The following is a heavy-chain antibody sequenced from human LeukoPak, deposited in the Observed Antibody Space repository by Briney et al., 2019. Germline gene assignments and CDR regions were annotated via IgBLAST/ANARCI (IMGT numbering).Heavy chain of an antibody. CDR1: GGSFSGYY. J-gene: IGHJ4*02. CDR3: ASGMTWPPFDY. D-gene: IGHD2-21*02. V-gene: IGHV4-34*01. Sequence: SETLSLTCAVYGGSFSGYYWSWIRQPPGKGLEWIGEINHSGSTNYNPSLKSRVTISVDTSKNQFSLKLSSVTAADTAVYYCASGMTWPPFDYWGQGTLVTVSS. CDR2: INHSGST.